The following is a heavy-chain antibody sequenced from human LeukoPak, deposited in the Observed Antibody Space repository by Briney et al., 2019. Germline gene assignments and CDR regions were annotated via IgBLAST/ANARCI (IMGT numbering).Heavy chain of an antibody. CDR3: ARVRFNYYYMDV. J-gene: IGHJ6*03. CDR1: GFTFSSYE. V-gene: IGHV3-48*03. D-gene: IGHD3-3*01. CDR2: ISSSGSTI. Sequence: QPGGSLRLSCAASGFTFSSYEMNWVRQAPGKGLEWVSYISSSGSTIYYADSVKGRFTISRDNAKNSLYLQMNSLRAEDTAVYYCARVRFNYYYMDVWGKGTTVAVSS.